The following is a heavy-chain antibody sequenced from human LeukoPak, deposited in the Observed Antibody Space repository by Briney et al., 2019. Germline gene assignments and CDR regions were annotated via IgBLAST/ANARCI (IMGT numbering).Heavy chain of an antibody. Sequence: SETLSLTCTVSGGSISSYYWSWIRQPPGKGLEWIGYIYYSGSTNYNPSLKSRVTISVDTSKNQFSLKLSSVTAADTAVYYCARHRSKGSSGYYYFDYWGQGTLVTVSS. D-gene: IGHD3-22*01. V-gene: IGHV4-59*08. CDR2: IYYSGST. CDR1: GGSISSYY. CDR3: ARHRSKGSSGYYYFDY. J-gene: IGHJ4*02.